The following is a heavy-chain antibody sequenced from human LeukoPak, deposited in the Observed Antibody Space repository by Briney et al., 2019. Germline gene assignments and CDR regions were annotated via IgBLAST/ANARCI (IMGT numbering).Heavy chain of an antibody. Sequence: ASVKVSCKASGYTFTSYAMNWVRQAPGQGLEWMGWISAYNGNTNYAQKLQGRVTMTTDTSTSTAYMQLRSLRSDDTAVYYCARLYYGDYVGDAFDIWGQGTMVTVSS. CDR3: ARLYYGDYVGDAFDI. V-gene: IGHV1-18*01. CDR2: ISAYNGNT. J-gene: IGHJ3*02. D-gene: IGHD4-17*01. CDR1: GYTFTSYA.